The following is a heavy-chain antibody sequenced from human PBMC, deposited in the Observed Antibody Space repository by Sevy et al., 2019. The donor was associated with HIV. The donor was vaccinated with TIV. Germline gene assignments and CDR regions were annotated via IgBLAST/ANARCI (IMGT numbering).Heavy chain of an antibody. CDR3: AKDRRGWSRHYYYYGMDV. J-gene: IGHJ6*02. CDR1: GFTFRDYG. V-gene: IGHV3-30*18. D-gene: IGHD6-19*01. Sequence: GGSLRLSCAASGFTFRDYGMHWVRQAPGKGLEWMAVISYDGSNKYYADSVKRRFTISRDNSKNTLDLQMNSLRAEDMAVYYCAKDRRGWSRHYYYYGMDVWGQGTTVTVSS. CDR2: ISYDGSNK.